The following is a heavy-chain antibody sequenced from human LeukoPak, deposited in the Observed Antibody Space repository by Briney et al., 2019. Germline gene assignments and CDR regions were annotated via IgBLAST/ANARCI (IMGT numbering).Heavy chain of an antibody. J-gene: IGHJ4*02. CDR3: ARAPPRAGVINVPDY. CDR2: ISSSGSTI. D-gene: IGHD3-10*01. CDR1: GFTFSDYY. V-gene: IGHV3-11*04. Sequence: MSGGSLRLSCAASGFTFSDYYMSWIRQAPGKGLEWVSYISSSGSTIYYADSVKGRFTISRDSAKNSLYLQMNSLRAGDTAVYYCARAPPRAGVINVPDYWGQGTLVTVSS.